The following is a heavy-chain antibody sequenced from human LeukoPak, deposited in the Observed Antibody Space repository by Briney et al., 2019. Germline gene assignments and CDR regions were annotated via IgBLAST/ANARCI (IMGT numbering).Heavy chain of an antibody. J-gene: IGHJ4*02. CDR1: GYTFTGYY. CDR3: ATVYDSRVQAFDY. D-gene: IGHD3-22*01. CDR2: FDPEDGET. Sequence: ASVKVSCKASGYTFTGYYMHWVRQAPGQGLEWMGGFDPEDGETIYAQKFQGRVTMTEDTSTDTAYMELSSLRSEDTAVYYCATVYDSRVQAFDYWGQGTLVTVSS. V-gene: IGHV1-24*01.